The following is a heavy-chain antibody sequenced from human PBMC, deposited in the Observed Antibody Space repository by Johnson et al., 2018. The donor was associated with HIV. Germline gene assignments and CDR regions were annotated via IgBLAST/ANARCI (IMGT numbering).Heavy chain of an antibody. D-gene: IGHD3-3*01. Sequence: VQLVESGGGVVQPGRSLRLSCAASGFTFSSYAMHWVRQAPGKGLEWVAGISWNSGSIVYVDSVKGRFTISRDNAKNSLYLQMNSLRAEDTAVYYCARGSPYYNFWSGYVDAFDIWGQGTMVTVSS. CDR2: ISWNSGSI. CDR3: ARGSPYYNFWSGYVDAFDI. CDR1: GFTFSSYA. J-gene: IGHJ3*02. V-gene: IGHV3-9*01.